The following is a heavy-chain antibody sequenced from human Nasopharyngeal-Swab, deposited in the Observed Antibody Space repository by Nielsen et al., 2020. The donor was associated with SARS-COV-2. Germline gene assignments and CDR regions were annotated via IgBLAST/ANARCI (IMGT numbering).Heavy chain of an antibody. CDR2: IIPIFGTP. V-gene: IGHV1-69*13. CDR1: GGTFSSYA. J-gene: IGHJ4*02. CDR3: ARASDGSENYYYFDY. D-gene: IGHD3-10*01. Sequence: SVKVSCKASGGTFSSYAISRVRQAPGQGLEWMGGIIPIFGTPNYAQEFQGRVTISADESTSTAYMELSSLRSEDTAVYYCARASDGSENYYYFDYWGQGTLVTVSS.